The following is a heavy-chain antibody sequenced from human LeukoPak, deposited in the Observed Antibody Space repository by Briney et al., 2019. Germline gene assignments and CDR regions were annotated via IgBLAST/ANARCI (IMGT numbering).Heavy chain of an antibody. CDR3: TRISPWPKRTAVARDF. V-gene: IGHV2-70*11. CDR1: GFSLSTTGMC. CDR2: IDWDDDK. J-gene: IGHJ4*02. Sequence: SGPTLVNPTQTLTLTCTFAGFSLSTTGMCVTWFRQPPGKALEWLARIDWDDDKYYSTSLKTRLTISKDTSKDQVVLTLTNMDPVDTATYSCTRISPWPKRTAVARDFWGQGTLVTVSS. D-gene: IGHD6-19*01.